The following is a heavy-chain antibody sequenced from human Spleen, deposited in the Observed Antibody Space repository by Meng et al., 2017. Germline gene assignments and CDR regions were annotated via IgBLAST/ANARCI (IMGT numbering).Heavy chain of an antibody. CDR3: AKDLRGRGGSGMYFDL. CDR2: IWYDVSKR. J-gene: IGHJ2*01. Sequence: GESLKISCATSGFTFSNYGIHWVRQAPGKGLEWVAVIWYDVSKRYYADSVRGRFAISGDKSKNAVDLQMNSLRVEDTALYYCAKDLRGRGGSGMYFDLWGRGTLVTVSS. D-gene: IGHD3-10*01. V-gene: IGHV3-33*03. CDR1: GFTFSNYG.